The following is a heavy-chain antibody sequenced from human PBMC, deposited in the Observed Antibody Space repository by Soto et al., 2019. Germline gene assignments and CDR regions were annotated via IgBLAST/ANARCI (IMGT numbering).Heavy chain of an antibody. Sequence: ASVKVSCKASGYTFTSYGISWVRQAPGQGLEWMGWISAYNGNTNYAQKLQGRVTMTTDTSASTAYMELRSLRSDDTAVYYCARGSEWGDYEEPLNWFDPWGQGTLVTVSS. CDR1: GYTFTSYG. CDR3: ARGSEWGDYEEPLNWFDP. J-gene: IGHJ5*02. CDR2: ISAYNGNT. V-gene: IGHV1-18*01. D-gene: IGHD4-17*01.